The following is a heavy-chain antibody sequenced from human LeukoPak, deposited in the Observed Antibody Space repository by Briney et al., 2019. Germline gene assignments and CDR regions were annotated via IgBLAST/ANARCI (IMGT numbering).Heavy chain of an antibody. D-gene: IGHD6-13*01. V-gene: IGHV1-2*02. Sequence: GASVKVSCKASGYTFTGYYMHWVRQAPGQGLEWMGWINPNSGGTNYAQKFQGRVTMTSDTSISTAYMELSRLRSDDTAVYYCARAGIAAAYYYYGMDVWGQGTTVTVSS. J-gene: IGHJ6*02. CDR2: INPNSGGT. CDR3: ARAGIAAAYYYYGMDV. CDR1: GYTFTGYY.